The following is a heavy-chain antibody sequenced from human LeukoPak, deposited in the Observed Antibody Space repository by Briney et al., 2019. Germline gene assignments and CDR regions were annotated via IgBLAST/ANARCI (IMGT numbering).Heavy chain of an antibody. CDR2: IYYSGST. D-gene: IGHD3-10*01. CDR1: GGSISSYY. J-gene: IGHJ6*03. V-gene: IGHV4-59*01. CDR3: AREGYGSGSYYYYYYYRDV. Sequence: SETLSLTCTVSGGSISSYYWSWIRQPPRNGLEWIGYIYYSGSTNYNPSLKSRVTISVDTSKNQFSLKLSSVTAADTAVYYCAREGYGSGSYYYYYYYRDVWGKGTTVTVSS.